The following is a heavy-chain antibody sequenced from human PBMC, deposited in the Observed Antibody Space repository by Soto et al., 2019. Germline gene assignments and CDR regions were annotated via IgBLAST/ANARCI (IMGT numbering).Heavy chain of an antibody. CDR3: ARQGSGYDLLDYYYMDV. CDR2: IYYSGST. CDR1: GGSIISSSYY. J-gene: IGHJ6*03. Sequence: PSETLSLTCTFSGGSIISSSYYWGWIRQPPGKGLEWIGSIYYSGSTNYNPSLKSRVTISVDTSKNQFSLKLSSVTAADTAVYYCARQGSGYDLLDYYYMDVWGKGTTVTVSS. D-gene: IGHD5-12*01. V-gene: IGHV4-39*01.